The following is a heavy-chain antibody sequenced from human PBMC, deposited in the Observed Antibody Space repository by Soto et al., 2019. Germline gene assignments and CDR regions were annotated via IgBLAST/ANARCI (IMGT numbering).Heavy chain of an antibody. CDR1: GFTFSSYA. J-gene: IGHJ4*02. CDR2: ISGSGGST. D-gene: IGHD2-2*01. Sequence: GSLRLSCAASGFTFSSYAMSWVRQAPGKGLEWVSAISGSGGSTYYADSVKGRFTISRDNSKNTLYLQMNSLRAEDTAVYYCARNRGYCSSTSCRETFDYWGQGTLVTVSS. V-gene: IGHV3-23*01. CDR3: ARNRGYCSSTSCRETFDY.